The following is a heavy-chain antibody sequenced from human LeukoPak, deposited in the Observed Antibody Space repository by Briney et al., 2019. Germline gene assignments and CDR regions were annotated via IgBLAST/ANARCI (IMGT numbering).Heavy chain of an antibody. Sequence: SKTLSLTCAVYGGSFSGYYWSWIRQPPGKGLEWIGYIYYSGSTNYNPSLKSRVTISVDTSKNQFSLKLSSVTAADTAVYYCARDYNGWFDPWGQGTLVTVSS. J-gene: IGHJ5*02. CDR2: IYYSGST. V-gene: IGHV4-59*01. CDR3: ARDYNGWFDP. D-gene: IGHD2-8*01. CDR1: GGSFSGYY.